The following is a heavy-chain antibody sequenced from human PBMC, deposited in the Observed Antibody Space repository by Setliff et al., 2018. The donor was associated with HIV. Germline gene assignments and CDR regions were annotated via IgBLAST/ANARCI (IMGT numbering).Heavy chain of an antibody. Sequence: GSLRLSCAASGFTFRNYKFNWVRQAPGRGLEWVSSISIGSGGAIDYADSVQGRFTISRDNSKNSLYLQMNSLRVEDTAVYYCARDYLYYNLYNGSPVYGMGVWGQGTTVTVS. V-gene: IGHV3-48*03. CDR2: ISIGSGGAI. D-gene: IGHD3-3*01. CDR1: GFTFRNYK. J-gene: IGHJ6*02. CDR3: ARDYLYYNLYNGSPVYGMGV.